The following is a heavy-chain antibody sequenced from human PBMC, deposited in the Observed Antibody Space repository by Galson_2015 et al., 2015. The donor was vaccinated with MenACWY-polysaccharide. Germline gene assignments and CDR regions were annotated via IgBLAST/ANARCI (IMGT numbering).Heavy chain of an antibody. Sequence: PALVKPTQTLTLTCTFSGFSLSTSGMCVSWIRQPPGKALEWLARIDWDDDKRYSPSLKSRLTITKDTSKNQVVLTMTNMDPVDTATYYCAHSFLAGGRVLENSNYYYYGMDVWGQGTTVTVSS. CDR1: GFSLSTSGMC. V-gene: IGHV2-5*08. D-gene: IGHD3-3*01. CDR3: AHSFLAGGRVLENSNYYYYGMDV. J-gene: IGHJ6*02. CDR2: IDWDDDK.